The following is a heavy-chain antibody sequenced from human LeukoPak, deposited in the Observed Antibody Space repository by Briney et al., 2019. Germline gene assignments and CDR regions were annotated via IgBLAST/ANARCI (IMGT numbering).Heavy chain of an antibody. V-gene: IGHV4-39*01. CDR3: RVFTYDSSPFDAFDI. D-gene: IGHD3-22*01. CDR1: GGSISSRSYH. Sequence: SETLSLTCNVSGGSISSRSYHWGWIRQPPGKGLEWIGSIYNSGSTYYNPSLKSRVTISVDTSKNQLSLKLSSVTAADTAVYYCRVFTYDSSPFDAFDIWGQGTMVTV. CDR2: IYNSGST. J-gene: IGHJ3*02.